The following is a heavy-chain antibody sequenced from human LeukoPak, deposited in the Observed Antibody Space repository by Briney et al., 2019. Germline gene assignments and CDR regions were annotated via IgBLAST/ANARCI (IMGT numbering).Heavy chain of an antibody. D-gene: IGHD4-17*01. CDR2: IKPNSGAT. CDR3: ARGLTTVTFDC. CDR1: GYTFTGSY. V-gene: IGHV1-2*02. J-gene: IGHJ4*02. Sequence: ASVKVSCKASGYTFTGSYLHWVRQTPGQGLEWMGWIKPNSGATNYARQFQGRVTMTRDTSISTAYMELSRLRSDDTAVYHCARGLTTVTFDCWGQGTLVTVTS.